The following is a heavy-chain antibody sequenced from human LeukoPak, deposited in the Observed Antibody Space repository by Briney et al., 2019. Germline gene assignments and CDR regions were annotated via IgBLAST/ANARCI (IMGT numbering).Heavy chain of an antibody. V-gene: IGHV4-34*01. Sequence: SETLSLTCAVYGGSFSGYYWSWIRQPPGKGLEWIGEINHSGSTNYNPSLKSRVTISVDTSKNQFSLKLSSVTAADTAVYYCARDFYYDCAFDIWGQGTMVTVAS. CDR1: GGSFSGYY. CDR2: INHSGST. CDR3: ARDFYYDCAFDI. J-gene: IGHJ3*02. D-gene: IGHD3-22*01.